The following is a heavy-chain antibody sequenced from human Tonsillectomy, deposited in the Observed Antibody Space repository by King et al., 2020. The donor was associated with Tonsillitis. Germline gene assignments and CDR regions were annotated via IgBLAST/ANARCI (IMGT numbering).Heavy chain of an antibody. CDR3: ASRRYYGEYCWYFDL. Sequence: QLQESGPGLVKPSETLSLICTVSGDSISSSSYYWGWIRQPPGKGLEWIGSIYYSGSTYYNPSLKSRVTISVDPSKNQFSLKLSSVTAADTAVYYCASRRYYGEYCWYFDLWGRGTRVTVSS. CDR2: IYYSGST. V-gene: IGHV4-39*07. J-gene: IGHJ2*01. D-gene: IGHD4-17*01. CDR1: GDSISSSSYY.